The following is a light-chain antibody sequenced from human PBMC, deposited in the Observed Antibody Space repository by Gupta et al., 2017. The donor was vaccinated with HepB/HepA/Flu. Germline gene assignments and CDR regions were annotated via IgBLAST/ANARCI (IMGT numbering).Light chain of an antibody. Sequence: EIVMTQSPATLSVSPGERATLSCRASQSVSRNLAWYQQKPGQGPRLLVFGASTRATGVPARFSGSGSGTEFTLTINSLQSEDFAVYYCQQYYNWPTFGQGTRLDIK. J-gene: IGKJ5*01. V-gene: IGKV3-15*01. CDR3: QQYYNWPT. CDR2: GAS. CDR1: QSVSRN.